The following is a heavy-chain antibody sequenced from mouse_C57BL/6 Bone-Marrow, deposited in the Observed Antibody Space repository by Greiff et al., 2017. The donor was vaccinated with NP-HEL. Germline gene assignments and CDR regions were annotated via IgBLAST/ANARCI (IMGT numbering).Heavy chain of an antibody. D-gene: IGHD2-1*01. Sequence: SGPELVKPGASVKISCKASGYTFTDYYMNWVKQSHGKSLEWIGDINPNNGGTSYNQKFKGKATLTVDKSSSTAYMELRSLTSEDSAVYYCARRDLLWYPWFAYWGQGTLVTVSA. V-gene: IGHV1-26*01. CDR1: GYTFTDYY. J-gene: IGHJ3*01. CDR3: ARRDLLWYPWFAY. CDR2: INPNNGGT.